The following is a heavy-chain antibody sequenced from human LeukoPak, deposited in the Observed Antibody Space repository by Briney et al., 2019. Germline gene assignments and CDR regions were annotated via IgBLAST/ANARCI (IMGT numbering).Heavy chain of an antibody. Sequence: RGSLRLSCAASGFTFSSYSMNWVRQAPGKGLEWVSSISSSSSYIYYADSVKGRFTISRDNAKNSLYLQMNSLRAEDTAVCYCARVRYDILTGPIDYWGQGTLVTVSS. CDR1: GFTFSSYS. V-gene: IGHV3-21*01. CDR2: ISSSSSYI. J-gene: IGHJ4*02. D-gene: IGHD3-9*01. CDR3: ARVRYDILTGPIDY.